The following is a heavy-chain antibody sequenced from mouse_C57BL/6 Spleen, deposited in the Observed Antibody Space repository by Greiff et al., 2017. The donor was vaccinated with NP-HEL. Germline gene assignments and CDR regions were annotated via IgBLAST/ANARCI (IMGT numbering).Heavy chain of an antibody. J-gene: IGHJ2*01. V-gene: IGHV1-55*01. D-gene: IGHD1-1*01. CDR3: ARGDYGSRYFDY. CDR2: IYPGSGST. CDR1: GYTFTSYW. Sequence: VQLQQPGAELVKPGASVKMSCKASGYTFTSYWITWVKQRPGQGLEWIGDIYPGSGSTNYNEKFKRKATLTVDTSSSTAYMQLSSLTSDDYAVYYCARGDYGSRYFDYWGQGTTLTVSS.